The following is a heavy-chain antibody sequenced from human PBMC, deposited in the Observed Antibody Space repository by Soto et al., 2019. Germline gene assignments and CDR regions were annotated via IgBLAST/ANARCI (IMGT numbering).Heavy chain of an antibody. J-gene: IGHJ6*02. CDR3: AKGLSPYGGAPAGYYGMDV. CDR2: ISGSGGST. Sequence: GESLKISCAASGFTFSSYAMSWVRQAPGKGLEWVSAISGSGGSTYYADSVKGRFTISRNNSKNTLYLQMNSMRAEDTAGYYCAKGLSPYGGAPAGYYGMDVWGQGTSVTVSS. CDR1: GFTFSSYA. V-gene: IGHV3-23*01. D-gene: IGHD4-17*01.